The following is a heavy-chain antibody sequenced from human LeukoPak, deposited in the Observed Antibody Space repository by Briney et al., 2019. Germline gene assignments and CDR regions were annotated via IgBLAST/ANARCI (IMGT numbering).Heavy chain of an antibody. CDR2: IYYSGST. D-gene: IGHD3-10*01. Sequence: SGTLSPTCTVSGGSISSYYWSWIRQPPGKGLEWIGYIYYSGSTNYNPSLKSRVTISVDTSKNQISLKLSSVTAADTAVYYCARDYYGFGGGQLDPWGQGTLVTVSS. J-gene: IGHJ5*02. CDR1: GGSISSYY. V-gene: IGHV4-59*01. CDR3: ARDYYGFGGGQLDP.